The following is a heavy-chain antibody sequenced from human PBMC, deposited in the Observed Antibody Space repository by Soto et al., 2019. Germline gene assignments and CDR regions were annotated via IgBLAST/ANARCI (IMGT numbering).Heavy chain of an antibody. CDR3: ARYTSSSWFLNWFDP. V-gene: IGHV4-39*01. CDR2: IYYSGST. J-gene: IGHJ5*02. D-gene: IGHD6-13*01. Sequence: TETLSLTCTVSGGSSSSSSYYWGWIRQPPGKGLEWIGSIYYSGSTYYNPSLKSRVTISVDTSKNQFSLKLSSVTAADTAVYYCARYTSSSWFLNWFDPWGQGTLVTVSS. CDR1: GGSSSSSSYY.